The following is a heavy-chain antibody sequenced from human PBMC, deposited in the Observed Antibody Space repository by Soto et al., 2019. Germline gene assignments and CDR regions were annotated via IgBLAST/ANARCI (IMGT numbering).Heavy chain of an antibody. CDR2: ISAYNGET. CDR1: GYTFTSHG. CDR3: AKEPSAASGARIYCDP. Sequence: QAQLVQSGDEVKKPGASVKVSCKASGYTFTSHGISWVRQAPGQGLEWRGWISAYNGETNYAQKFQGRVTMTADTATTTAYTELRSLSSYGTAVYYCAKEPSAASGARIYCDPWGQGALVTVSA. V-gene: IGHV1-18*04. D-gene: IGHD3-3*01. J-gene: IGHJ5*02.